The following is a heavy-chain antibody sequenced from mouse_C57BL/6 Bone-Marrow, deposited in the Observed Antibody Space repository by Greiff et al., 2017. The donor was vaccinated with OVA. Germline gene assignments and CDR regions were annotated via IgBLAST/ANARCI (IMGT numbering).Heavy chain of an antibody. CDR2: IWTGGGT. CDR1: GFSLTSYA. J-gene: IGHJ3*01. D-gene: IGHD2-4*01. V-gene: IGHV2-9-1*01. Sequence: VKVVESGPGLVAPSQSLSITCTVSGFSLTSYAISWVRQPPGQGLEWLGVIWTGGGTNYNSALKSRLSISKDNSKSQVFLKMNSLQTDDTARYYCARGDDYDRDFAYWGQGTLVTVSA. CDR3: ARGDDYDRDFAY.